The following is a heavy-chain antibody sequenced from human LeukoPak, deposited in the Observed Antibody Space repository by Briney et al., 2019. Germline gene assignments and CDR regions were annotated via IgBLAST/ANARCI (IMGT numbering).Heavy chain of an antibody. D-gene: IGHD3-10*01. Sequence: SETLSLTCAVSGGSISSGGYSWSWIRQPPGKGLEWIGYIYHSGSTYYNPSLKSRVTISVDRSKNQFSLKLSSVTAADTAVYYCARVVPLILWFGWFDPWGQRTLVTVSS. V-gene: IGHV4-30-2*01. CDR1: GGSISSGGYS. J-gene: IGHJ5*02. CDR2: IYHSGST. CDR3: ARVVPLILWFGWFDP.